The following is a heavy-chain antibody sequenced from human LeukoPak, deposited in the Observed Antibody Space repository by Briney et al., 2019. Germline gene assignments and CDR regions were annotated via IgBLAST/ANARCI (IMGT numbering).Heavy chain of an antibody. D-gene: IGHD1-26*01. J-gene: IGHJ5*02. V-gene: IGHV4-30-4*08. CDR1: GGSISSGDYY. CDR2: IYYSGST. Sequence: SETLSLTCTVSGGSISSGDYYWSWIRQPPGKGLEWLGYIYYSGSTYYNPSLKSRVTISVDTSKNQFSLKLSSVTAADTAVYYCARDRRSGSYYGDWFDPWGQGTLVTVSS. CDR3: ARDRRSGSYYGDWFDP.